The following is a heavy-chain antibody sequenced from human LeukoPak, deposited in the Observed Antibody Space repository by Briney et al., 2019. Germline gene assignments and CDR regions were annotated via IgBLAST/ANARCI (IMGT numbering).Heavy chain of an antibody. CDR3: ARASAGTLDLLDY. CDR1: GFTFSRYR. J-gene: IGHJ4*02. Sequence: GGSLRLSCAASGFTFSRYRMNWVRQAPGKGLEWVSSITSSSSYIYYADSLKGRFIISRDNAKNSLYLQMNSLRVEDTAVYYCARASAGTLDLLDYWGQGTLVTVSS. CDR2: ITSSSSYI. D-gene: IGHD6-13*01. V-gene: IGHV3-21*01.